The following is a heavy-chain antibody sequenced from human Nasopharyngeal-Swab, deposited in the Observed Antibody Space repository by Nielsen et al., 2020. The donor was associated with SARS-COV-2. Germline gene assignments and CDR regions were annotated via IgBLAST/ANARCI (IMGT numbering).Heavy chain of an antibody. V-gene: IGHV1-69*06. CDR2: IIPIFGTA. Sequence: SVKVSCKASGGTFSSYAISWVRQAPGQGLEWMGGIIPIFGTANYAQKFQGRVTITADKSTSTAYMELSSLRSEDTAVYYCARSRRSNYYGSGSYYNIKTDAFDIWGQGTMVTVSS. CDR1: GGTFSSYA. CDR3: ARSRRSNYYGSGSYYNIKTDAFDI. D-gene: IGHD3-10*01. J-gene: IGHJ3*02.